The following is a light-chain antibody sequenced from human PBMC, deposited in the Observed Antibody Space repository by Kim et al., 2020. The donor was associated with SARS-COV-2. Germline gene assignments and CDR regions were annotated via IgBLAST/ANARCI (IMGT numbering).Light chain of an antibody. Sequence: HSTTISCTVTHSHVGGYNYVSWYQQHPGKAPKVMIYDVSKRPSGVSNRFSGSKSGNTASLTISGLQAEDEADYYCSSYISSSTYVVFGGGTQLTVL. V-gene: IGLV2-14*03. CDR3: SSYISSSTYVV. CDR1: HSHVGGYNY. CDR2: DVS. J-gene: IGLJ2*01.